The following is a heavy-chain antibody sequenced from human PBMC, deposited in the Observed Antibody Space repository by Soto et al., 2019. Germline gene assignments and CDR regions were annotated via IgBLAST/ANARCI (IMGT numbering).Heavy chain of an antibody. D-gene: IGHD3-22*01. Sequence: QVQLVQSGAEVKKPGSSVKVSCKASGGTFSSYAITWVRQAPGQGLEWMGGIIPIFGTANYAKKFQARVTIAADPSTSTASLHLSTLRPKATAVYYCARDRGPSSGYYPLWFDPWGQGTLVTVSS. J-gene: IGHJ5*02. CDR3: ARDRGPSSGYYPLWFDP. CDR2: IIPIFGTA. CDR1: GGTFSSYA. V-gene: IGHV1-69*12.